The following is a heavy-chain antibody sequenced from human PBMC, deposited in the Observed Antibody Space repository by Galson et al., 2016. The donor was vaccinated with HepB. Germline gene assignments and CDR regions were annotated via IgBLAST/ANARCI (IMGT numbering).Heavy chain of an antibody. CDR2: ISSSSSTI. CDR1: GFTFSSYS. Sequence: SLRLSCAASGFTFSSYSMNWVRQAPGKGLEWVSYISSSSSTIYYADSVKGRFTISRDNAKNSLYLQMNSLRAQDTAVYYCARDGDYGDYDDWFDPWGQGTLVNVSS. D-gene: IGHD4-17*01. V-gene: IGHV3-48*04. J-gene: IGHJ5*02. CDR3: ARDGDYGDYDDWFDP.